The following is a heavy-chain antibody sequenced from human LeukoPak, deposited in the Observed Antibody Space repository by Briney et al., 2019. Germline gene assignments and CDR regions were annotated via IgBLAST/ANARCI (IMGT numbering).Heavy chain of an antibody. Sequence: PSETMSLTCTVSGGSISYSSYYWGWIRQPPGKGLEWIGSIHYSGSTYYNPSLKSRVTISVDTSKNQFSLKLTSVTAADTAVYYCARSLNLAAWGQGTLVTVSS. V-gene: IGHV4-39*01. CDR1: GGSISYSSYY. CDR3: ARSLNLAA. J-gene: IGHJ5*02. D-gene: IGHD3-16*01. CDR2: IHYSGST.